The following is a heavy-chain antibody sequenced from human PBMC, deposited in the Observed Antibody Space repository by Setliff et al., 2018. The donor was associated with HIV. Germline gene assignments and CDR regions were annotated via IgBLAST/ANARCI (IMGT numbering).Heavy chain of an antibody. CDR2: FSYNGGR. D-gene: IGHD3-10*01. CDR1: GDSVSTRNSF. J-gene: IGHJ6*03. CDR3: ARVGRGAELLWFGEPPVLYYYMDV. Sequence: KASETLSLTCTVSGDSVSTRNSFWGWIRQPPGKGLEWIGSFSYNGGRRYTPSLKSRVTISADMPKNQFSLNLNSVTAADTAVYYCARVGRGAELLWFGEPPVLYYYMDVWGKGTTVTVSS. V-gene: IGHV4-39*01.